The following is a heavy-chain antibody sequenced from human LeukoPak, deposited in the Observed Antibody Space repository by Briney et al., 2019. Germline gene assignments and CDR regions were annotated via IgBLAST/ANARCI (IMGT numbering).Heavy chain of an antibody. CDR1: VGSIRGYY. J-gene: IGHJ4*02. V-gene: IGHV4-4*07. CDR3: ARGTDMTSIAGYYSFGH. CDR2: IYSSGTA. Sequence: PSETLSLTCTVSVGSIRGYYWTWIRQPAGKELEWIGRIYSSGTAYYNPSLESRVTISLDTSSNQFSLKVTSMTAADTAVYYCARGTDMTSIAGYYSFGHWGQGILVSVSS. D-gene: IGHD3-22*01.